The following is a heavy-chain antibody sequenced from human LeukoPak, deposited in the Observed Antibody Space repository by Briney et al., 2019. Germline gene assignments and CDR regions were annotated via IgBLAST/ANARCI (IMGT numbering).Heavy chain of an antibody. CDR3: TRGPAAAAALLFDY. Sequence: PGGSLRLSCAASGFTFSSYEMNWVRQAPGKGLELVSHISSSGTTIQYADSVRGRFTISRDNAKNSMYLQMNSLRDEDTALYYCTRGPAAAAALLFDYWGQGTLVTVSS. V-gene: IGHV3-48*03. J-gene: IGHJ4*02. D-gene: IGHD6-13*01. CDR1: GFTFSSYE. CDR2: ISSSGTTI.